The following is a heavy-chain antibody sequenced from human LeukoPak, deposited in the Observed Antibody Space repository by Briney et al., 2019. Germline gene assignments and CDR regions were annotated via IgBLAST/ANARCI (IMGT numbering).Heavy chain of an antibody. J-gene: IGHJ3*02. CDR1: GGSISSGDYH. Sequence: SETLSLTCTVSGGSISSGDYHWSWIRQPPGTGLEWIGYIYYSGSTYYNPSLKSRVTISVDTSKNQFSLKLSSVTAADTAVYYRARTSDAASEAFDIWGQGTMVTVSS. CDR3: ARTSDAASEAFDI. CDR2: IYYSGST. V-gene: IGHV4-30-4*01.